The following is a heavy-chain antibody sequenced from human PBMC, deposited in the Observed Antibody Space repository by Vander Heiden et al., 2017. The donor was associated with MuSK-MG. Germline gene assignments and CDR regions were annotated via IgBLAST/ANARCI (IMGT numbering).Heavy chain of an antibody. CDR2: VWHTGNT. J-gene: IGHJ4*02. D-gene: IGHD2-2*02. CDR1: GYSLSSTYY. CDR3: ASHKGGYCISDDCYTGGYFGS. Sequence: QVQLQESGPGLVKPSESLSLTCAVSGYSLSSTYYWGWIRQSPGMGLEWLGSVWHTGNTFYNPSLKSRVTISLDTSRNQFSLKLTSVTAADTAVYYCASHKGGYCISDDCYTGGYFGSWGQGTLVTVSS. V-gene: IGHV4-38-2*01.